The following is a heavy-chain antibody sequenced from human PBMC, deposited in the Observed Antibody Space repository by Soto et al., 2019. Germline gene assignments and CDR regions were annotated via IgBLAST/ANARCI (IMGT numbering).Heavy chain of an antibody. CDR3: ARVLVVPAALSVQGEHWFDP. Sequence: QVQLQESGPGLVKPSQTLSLTCTVSGGSISSGGYYWSWIRQHPGKGLEWIGYIYYSGSTYYNPSLKSRVTISVDTSKNQFSLKLSSVTAADTAVYYCARVLVVPAALSVQGEHWFDPWGQGTLVTVSS. D-gene: IGHD2-2*01. J-gene: IGHJ5*02. V-gene: IGHV4-31*03. CDR2: IYYSGST. CDR1: GGSISSGGYY.